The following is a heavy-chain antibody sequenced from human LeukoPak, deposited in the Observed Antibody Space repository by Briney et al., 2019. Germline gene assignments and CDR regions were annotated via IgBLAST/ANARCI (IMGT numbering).Heavy chain of an antibody. Sequence: LETLSLSCAVYGGSFSGYYWSWFCQPPGKGLEWIGEINHSGSTNYNPSLKSRVTISVDTSKNQFSLKLSSVTAADTAVYYCARLSGSYLSNLDYWGQGTLVTVSS. CDR2: INHSGST. CDR1: GGSFSGYY. D-gene: IGHD1-26*01. J-gene: IGHJ4*02. CDR3: ARLSGSYLSNLDY. V-gene: IGHV4-34*01.